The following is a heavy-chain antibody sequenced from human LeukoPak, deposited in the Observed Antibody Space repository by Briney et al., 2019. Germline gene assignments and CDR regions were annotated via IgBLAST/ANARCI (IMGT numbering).Heavy chain of an antibody. CDR3: ARDPRYCSGGSCYDPGAFDI. Sequence: GGSLRLSRAASGFTFDDYAMHWVRQAPGKGLEWVSGISWKSGSIGYADSVKGRFTISRDNAKSSLYLQMNSLRAEDTAVYYCARDPRYCSGGSCYDPGAFDIW. CDR2: ISWKSGSI. CDR1: GFTFDDYA. J-gene: IGHJ3*02. V-gene: IGHV3-9*01. D-gene: IGHD2-15*01.